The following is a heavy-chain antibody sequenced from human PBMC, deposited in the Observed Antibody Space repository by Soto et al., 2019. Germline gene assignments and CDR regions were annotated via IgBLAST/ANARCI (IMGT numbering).Heavy chain of an antibody. CDR1: GGSISSGGYY. J-gene: IGHJ6*03. D-gene: IGHD5-12*01. CDR3: AREVATIYYYYMDV. Sequence: SETLSLTCTVSGGSISSGGYYWSWIRPHPGKGLEWIGYIYYSASSYYNPSLKSRVTISVDTSKNQFSLKLSSVTAADTAVYYCAREVATIYYYYMDVWGKGTTVTVSS. V-gene: IGHV4-31*03. CDR2: IYYSASS.